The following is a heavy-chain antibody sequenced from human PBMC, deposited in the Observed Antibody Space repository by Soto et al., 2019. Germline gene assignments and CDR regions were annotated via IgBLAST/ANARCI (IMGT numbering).Heavy chain of an antibody. Sequence: SVKVSCKASGGTFSSYAISWVRQAPGQGLERMGGIIPILGTANYAQKFQGRVTITADESTSTAYMELSSLRSEDTAVYYCAIGYCSSTSCYYYYYYGMDVWGQGTTVTVSS. CDR1: GGTFSSYA. CDR3: AIGYCSSTSCYYYYYYGMDV. V-gene: IGHV1-69*13. D-gene: IGHD2-2*01. CDR2: IIPILGTA. J-gene: IGHJ6*02.